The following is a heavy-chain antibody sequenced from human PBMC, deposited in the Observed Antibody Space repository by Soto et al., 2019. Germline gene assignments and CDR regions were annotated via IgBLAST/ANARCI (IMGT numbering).Heavy chain of an antibody. Sequence: SETLSLTCAVSGGSFTSNNWWTWVRQPPGQGLEWIGEIYRTGSTNYNPSLKSRVTISLDKSENQFSLKVTSLTAADTAVYYCASRDPGTSVDYWGKGTLVTVSS. V-gene: IGHV4-4*02. D-gene: IGHD1-7*01. CDR1: GGSFTSNNW. J-gene: IGHJ4*02. CDR3: ASRDPGTSVDY. CDR2: IYRTGST.